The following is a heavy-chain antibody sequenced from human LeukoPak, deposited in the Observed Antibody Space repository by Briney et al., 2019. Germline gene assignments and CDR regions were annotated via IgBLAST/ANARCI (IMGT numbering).Heavy chain of an antibody. CDR1: GFTFSSYS. D-gene: IGHD3-3*01. CDR3: ARSTLVLRFLEWLFDPPDY. CDR2: ISSSSSYI. Sequence: PGGSLRLSCAASGFTFSSYSMNWVRQAPGKGLEWVSSISSSSSYIYYADSVKGRFTISRDNAKNSLYLQMNSLRAEDTAVYYCARSTLVLRFLEWLFDPPDYWGQGTLVTVSS. V-gene: IGHV3-21*01. J-gene: IGHJ4*02.